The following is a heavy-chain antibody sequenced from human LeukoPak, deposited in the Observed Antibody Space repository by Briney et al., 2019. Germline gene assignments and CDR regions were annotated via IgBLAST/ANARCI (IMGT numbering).Heavy chain of an antibody. D-gene: IGHD1-1*01. Sequence: GGSLRLSCAASGFTFSYYWMSWVRQAPGKGLEWVANIKQDGSDKYYVDSVKGRFTISRDNAKNSLYLQMNRLSAEDTAMYYCTRDLTNWNDATFDIWGQGTMVTVSS. CDR2: IKQDGSDK. J-gene: IGHJ3*02. CDR1: GFTFSYYW. V-gene: IGHV3-7*01. CDR3: TRDLTNWNDATFDI.